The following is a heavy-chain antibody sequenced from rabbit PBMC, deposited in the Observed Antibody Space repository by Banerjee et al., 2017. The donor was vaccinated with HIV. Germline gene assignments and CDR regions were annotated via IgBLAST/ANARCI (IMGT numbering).Heavy chain of an antibody. CDR1: GFDFSSYYM. J-gene: IGHJ4*01. CDR2: IDTSYGNT. V-gene: IGHV1S45*01. CDR3: ARGGNL. Sequence: QQQLEESGGGLVKPGGTLTLTCKASGFDFSSYYMSWVRQAPGKGLEWIACIDTSYGNTAYASWAKGRFTISEPSSTTVTLQMTSLTVADTATYFCARGGNLWGPGTLVTVS.